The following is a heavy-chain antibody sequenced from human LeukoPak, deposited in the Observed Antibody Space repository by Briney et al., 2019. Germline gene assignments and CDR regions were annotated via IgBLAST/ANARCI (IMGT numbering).Heavy chain of an antibody. V-gene: IGHV4-30-4*08. CDR3: ARASYSGYDAPDY. CDR1: GGSISSYY. D-gene: IGHD5-12*01. J-gene: IGHJ4*02. CDR2: IYDSGTT. Sequence: PSETLSLTCTVSGGSISSYYWSWIRQPPGKGLEWIGYIYDSGTTYYNPSLKSRLTISVDTSKNQFSLKVSPVTAADTAVYYCARASYSGYDAPDYWGQGTLVTVSS.